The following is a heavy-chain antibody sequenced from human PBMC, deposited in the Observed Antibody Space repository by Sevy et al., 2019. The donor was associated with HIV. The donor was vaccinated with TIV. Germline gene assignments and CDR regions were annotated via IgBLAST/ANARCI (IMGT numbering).Heavy chain of an antibody. CDR1: GGPISSHY. Sequence: SETLSPICTVSGGPISSHYWNWIRQTPGKGLEWIGSFYYTGITNYNPSLKSRVTMSADTSKNRVSLKLNSVTAADTAVYYCARLPSPYYDSSGDLIREYYFDSWGQGTLVTVSS. CDR3: ARLPSPYYDSSGDLIREYYFDS. CDR2: FYYTGIT. D-gene: IGHD3-22*01. J-gene: IGHJ4*02. V-gene: IGHV4-59*11.